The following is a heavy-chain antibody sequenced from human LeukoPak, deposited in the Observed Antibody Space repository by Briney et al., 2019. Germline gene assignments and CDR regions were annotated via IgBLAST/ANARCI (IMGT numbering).Heavy chain of an antibody. CDR2: MNPNSGNT. J-gene: IGHJ4*02. D-gene: IGHD3-9*01. CDR1: GYTFTSYD. V-gene: IGHV1-8*01. Sequence: GASVKVSFKASGYTFTSYDINWVRQATGQGLEWMGWMNPNSGNTGYAQKFQGRVTMTRNTSISTAYMELSSLRSEDTAVYYCARGRYDILTGYYYYFDYWGQGTLVTVSS. CDR3: ARGRYDILTGYYYYFDY.